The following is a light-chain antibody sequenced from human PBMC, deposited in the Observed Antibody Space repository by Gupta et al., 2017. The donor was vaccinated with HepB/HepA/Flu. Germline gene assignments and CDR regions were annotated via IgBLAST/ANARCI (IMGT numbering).Light chain of an antibody. V-gene: IGKV1-39*01. CDR2: GAS. J-gene: IGKJ2*01. CDR3: QQSYSTPYT. CDR1: QSISSY. Sequence: DLQMPQSPSSLSASVGDRVTITCRASQSISSYLNWYQQKPGKVPKLLIFGASSLQSGVPSNFSGSGSGTDFTLTISSLQPEDFATYYCQQSYSTPYTFGQGTKVEIK.